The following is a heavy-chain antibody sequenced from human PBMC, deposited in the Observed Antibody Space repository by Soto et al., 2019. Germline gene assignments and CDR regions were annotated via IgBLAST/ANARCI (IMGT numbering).Heavy chain of an antibody. CDR3: ARRSFPYSGSPLEPWSDALDI. CDR2: ISYNGNNK. D-gene: IGHD1-26*01. V-gene: IGHV3-30*04. Sequence: ESGGGVVQPGRSLRLSCAASGFSISTSALHWVRQAPGKGPEWVAIISYNGNNKHYADSVKGRFTISRDNSKNTVDLQMNSLRVEDTAMYYCARRSFPYSGSPLEPWSDALDIWGQGTMVTVSS. CDR1: GFSISTSA. J-gene: IGHJ3*02.